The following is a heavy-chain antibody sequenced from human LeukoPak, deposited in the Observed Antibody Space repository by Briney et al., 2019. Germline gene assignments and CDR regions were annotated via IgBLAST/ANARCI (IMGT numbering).Heavy chain of an antibody. CDR2: IYTSGST. CDR3: ARRAQEYSSSSLFDP. Sequence: PSETLSLTCTVSGGSISSYYWSWIRQPAEKGLEWLGRIYTSGSTNYNPSLKSRVTMSVDTSKNQFSLKLSSVTAADTAVYYCARRAQEYSSSSLFDPWGQGTLVTVSS. D-gene: IGHD6-6*01. CDR1: GGSISSYY. J-gene: IGHJ5*02. V-gene: IGHV4-4*07.